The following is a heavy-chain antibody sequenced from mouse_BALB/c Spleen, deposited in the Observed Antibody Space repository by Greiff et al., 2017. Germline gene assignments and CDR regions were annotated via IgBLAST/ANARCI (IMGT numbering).Heavy chain of an antibody. J-gene: IGHJ2*01. D-gene: IGHD1-1*01. CDR3: TRWGFITTVVADY. Sequence: VQLQQSGTVLARPGASVKMSCKASGYSFTSYWMHWVKQRPGQGLEWIGAIYPGNSDTSYNQKFKGKAKLTAVTSASTAYMELSSLTNEDSAVYYCTRWGFITTVVADYWGQGTTLTVSS. CDR1: GYSFTSYW. CDR2: IYPGNSDT. V-gene: IGHV1-5*01.